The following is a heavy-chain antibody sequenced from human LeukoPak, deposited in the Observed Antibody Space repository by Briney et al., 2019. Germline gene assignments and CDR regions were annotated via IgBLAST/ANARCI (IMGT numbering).Heavy chain of an antibody. V-gene: IGHV4-34*01. CDR1: GGSFSGYY. CDR3: ARGNTGYYGSGCYLT. D-gene: IGHD3-10*01. Sequence: TSETLSLTCAVYGGSFSGYYWSWIRQPPGKGLEWIGEINHSGSTNYNPSLKSRVTISVDTSKNQFSLELSSVTAADTAVYYCARGNTGYYGSGCYLTWGKGTTVTVSS. CDR2: INHSGST. J-gene: IGHJ6*04.